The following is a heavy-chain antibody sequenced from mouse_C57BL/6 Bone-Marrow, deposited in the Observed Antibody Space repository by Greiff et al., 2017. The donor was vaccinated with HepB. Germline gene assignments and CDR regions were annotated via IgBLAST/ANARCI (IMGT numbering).Heavy chain of an antibody. Sequence: EVQGVESGGGLMKPGGSLKLSCAASGFTFSSYAMSWVRQTPEKRLEWVATISDGGSYTYYPDNVKGRFTISRDNAKNNLYLQMSHLKSEDTAMYYCARGTGTRRVWYFDVWGTGTTVTVSS. CDR1: GFTFSSYA. D-gene: IGHD4-1*01. V-gene: IGHV5-4*01. CDR2: ISDGGSYT. J-gene: IGHJ1*03. CDR3: ARGTGTRRVWYFDV.